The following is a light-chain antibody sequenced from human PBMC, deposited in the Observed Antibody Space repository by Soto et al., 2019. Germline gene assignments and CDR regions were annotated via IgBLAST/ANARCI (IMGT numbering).Light chain of an antibody. J-gene: IGKJ1*01. V-gene: IGKV1-5*01. CDR2: DAS. CDR1: QSISSW. Sequence: DIQMTQSPSTLSASVGDRVTITCRVSQSISSWLAWYQQKPGKAPKLLIYDASSLESGVPSRFSGSGSGTEFTLTIISLQPDDFATYYCQQYNSYPSTFGQGTKVDIK. CDR3: QQYNSYPST.